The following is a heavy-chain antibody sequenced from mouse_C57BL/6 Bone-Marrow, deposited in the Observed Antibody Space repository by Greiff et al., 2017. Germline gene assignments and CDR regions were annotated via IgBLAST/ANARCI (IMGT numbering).Heavy chain of an antibody. CDR3: ARTNGYEYWYFDV. D-gene: IGHD2-2*01. Sequence: EVKLVESGPVLVKPGPSVKISCKASGFTFTDYYMHWVKQSHGKSLEWIGLVYPYNGGTSYNQKFKGKATLTVDTSSSTAYMELNSLTSEDSAVYYCARTNGYEYWYFDVWGTGTTVTVSS. V-gene: IGHV1-36*01. J-gene: IGHJ1*03. CDR1: GFTFTDYY. CDR2: VYPYNGGT.